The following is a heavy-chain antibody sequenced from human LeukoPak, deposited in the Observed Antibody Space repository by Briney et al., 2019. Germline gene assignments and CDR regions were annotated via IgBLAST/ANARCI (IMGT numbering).Heavy chain of an antibody. D-gene: IGHD4-23*01. CDR2: INPSGGST. CDR3: ARGGESTVVNPVGWFGP. CDR1: GYTFTSYY. V-gene: IGHV1-46*01. J-gene: IGHJ5*02. Sequence: ASVKVSCKASGYTFTSYYMHWVRQAPGQGLEWMGIINPSGGSTSYAQKFQGRVTMTRDTSTSTVYMELSSLRSEDTAVYYCARGGESTVVNPVGWFGPWGQGTLVTVSS.